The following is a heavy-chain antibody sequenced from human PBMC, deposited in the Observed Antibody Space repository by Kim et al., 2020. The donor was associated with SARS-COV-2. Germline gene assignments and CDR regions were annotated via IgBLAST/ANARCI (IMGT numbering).Heavy chain of an antibody. D-gene: IGHD2-15*01. CDR3: ASRGGRYSAHFDY. J-gene: IGHJ4*02. Sequence: SETLSLTCTVSGCSINSNSYYWGWLRQPPGKGLEWIGSIYYSGSTYYNPSLKRRVTISVDTSKKQFSLKLSSVTAAATVEYYCASRGGRYSAHFDYWGQG. CDR2: IYYSGST. CDR1: GCSINSNSYY. V-gene: IGHV4-39*01.